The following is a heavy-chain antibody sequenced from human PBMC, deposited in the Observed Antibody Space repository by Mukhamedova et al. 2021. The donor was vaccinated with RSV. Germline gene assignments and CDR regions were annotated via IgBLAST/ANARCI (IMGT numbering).Heavy chain of an antibody. J-gene: IGHJ6*02. V-gene: IGHV4-39*01. CDR2: GT. Sequence: GTYYNPSLKSRVTISVDTSKNQFSLKLSSVTAADTAVYYCASMGVCSSTSCYGTTYYYYGMDVWGQGTTVTVSS. CDR3: ASMGVCSSTSCYGTTYYYYGMDV. D-gene: IGHD2-2*01.